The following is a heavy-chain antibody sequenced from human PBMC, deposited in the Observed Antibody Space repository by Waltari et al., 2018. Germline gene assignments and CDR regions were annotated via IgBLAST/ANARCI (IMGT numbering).Heavy chain of an antibody. V-gene: IGHV4-61*09. Sequence: QVQLQESGPGLVKPSQTLSLTCTVSGGSISSGSYYWSWIRQPAGKGLEWIGYCYTSGSTNYNPSLKSRVTISVDTSKNQFSLKLSSVTAADTAVYYCARDQGTGRDGYNLNYWGQGTLVTVSS. J-gene: IGHJ4*02. CDR3: ARDQGTGRDGYNLNY. CDR2: CYTSGST. D-gene: IGHD5-12*01. CDR1: GGSISSGSYY.